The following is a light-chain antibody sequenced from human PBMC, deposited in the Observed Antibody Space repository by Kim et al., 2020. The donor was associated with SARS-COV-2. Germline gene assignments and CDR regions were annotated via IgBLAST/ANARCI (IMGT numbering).Light chain of an antibody. CDR2: AVT. Sequence: QSALTQPASVSGSPGQSITISCTGTSSDIGGYNYVSWYQQHPGKGPQLMIYAVTERPSGVSSRFSGSKSGNTASLTISGLQAEDEADYYCISFTNDAPWVFGGGTQLTVL. CDR1: SSDIGGYNY. V-gene: IGLV2-14*03. J-gene: IGLJ3*02. CDR3: ISFTNDAPWV.